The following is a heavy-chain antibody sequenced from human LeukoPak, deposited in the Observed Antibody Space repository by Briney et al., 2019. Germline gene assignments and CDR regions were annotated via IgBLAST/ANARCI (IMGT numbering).Heavy chain of an antibody. CDR1: GFTFSSYG. CDR3: AKDGRLVHAFDI. J-gene: IGHJ3*02. V-gene: IGHV3-30*02. CDR2: IRYDGSNK. D-gene: IGHD6-6*01. Sequence: PGGSLRLSCAASGFTFSSYGMHWVRQAPGKGLEWVAFIRYDGSNKYYADSVKGRFTISRDNSKNTLYLQMNSLRAEDTAVYYCAKDGRLVHAFDIWGQGTMVTVSS.